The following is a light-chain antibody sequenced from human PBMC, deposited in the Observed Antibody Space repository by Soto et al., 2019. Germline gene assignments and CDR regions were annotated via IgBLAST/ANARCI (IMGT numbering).Light chain of an antibody. V-gene: IGLV2-11*01. CDR1: SSDVGGYNS. CDR2: DVS. J-gene: IGLJ3*02. Sequence: QSALTQPRSVSGSPGQSVTISCTGTSSDVGGYNSVSWYQQYPGKAPKFMIYDVSKRPSGVPDRFSGSKSGNTASLTISGLQAEDEADYYCCSYAGSSTLVFGGGTKLTVL. CDR3: CSYAGSSTLV.